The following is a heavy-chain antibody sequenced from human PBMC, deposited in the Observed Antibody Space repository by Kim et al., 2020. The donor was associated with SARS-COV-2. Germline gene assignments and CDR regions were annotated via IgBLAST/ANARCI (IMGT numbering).Heavy chain of an antibody. CDR2: ISSSGGST. J-gene: IGHJ5*02. Sequence: GGSLRLSCAASGFTFGSYAMTWVRQAPGKGLEWVSAISSSGGSTFYVDSVKGRFTISRDNSNHTLYLQMNSLSVEDTAIYYCARVHTHYSANPSRWFDPWGQGVLITVSS. CDR3: ARVHTHYSANPSRWFDP. V-gene: IGHV3-23*01. D-gene: IGHD4-4*01. CDR1: GFTFGSYA.